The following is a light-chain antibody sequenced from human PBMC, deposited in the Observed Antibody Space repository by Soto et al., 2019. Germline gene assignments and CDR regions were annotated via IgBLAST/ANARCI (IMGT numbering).Light chain of an antibody. Sequence: DLQLTQSPSFLSASVGDRVTITCRASQDITSDLGWYQQKPGKAPKLLIHAASTLQSGVPSRFSGSGSGTEFTLTISSLQPEDFATYYCQQVNNYPLTFGQGTRLEIK. CDR2: AAS. CDR3: QQVNNYPLT. J-gene: IGKJ5*01. CDR1: QDITSD. V-gene: IGKV1-9*01.